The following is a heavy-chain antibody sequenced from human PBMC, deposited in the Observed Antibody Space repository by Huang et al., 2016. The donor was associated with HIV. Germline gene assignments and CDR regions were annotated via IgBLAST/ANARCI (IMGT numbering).Heavy chain of an antibody. V-gene: IGHV3-7*01. D-gene: IGHD1-7*01. J-gene: IGHJ6*02. CDR3: ATKTAGMDI. Sequence: VESGGRSVQPGGSIKLSCVGSTFTFGAYWMSWVRQPPGKGLEWVDNIKKDESEKYYVDSVKGRFNISRDNARKVLFLEMDDLRVEDTAIYFCATKTAGMDIWGQGTTVTVSS. CDR2: IKKDESEK. CDR1: TFTFGAYW.